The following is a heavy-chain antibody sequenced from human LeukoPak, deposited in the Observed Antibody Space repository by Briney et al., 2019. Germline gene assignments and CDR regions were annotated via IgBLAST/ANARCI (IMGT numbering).Heavy chain of an antibody. D-gene: IGHD1-26*01. Sequence: GGSLRLSCAASGFTFSSYSMNWVRQAPGKGLEWVSYISSSSSTIYYADSVKGRFTISRDNAKNSLYLQMNGLTAEDTAVYYCARDPDDIVGANFDSWGQGTLVTVSS. CDR3: ARDPDDIVGANFDS. J-gene: IGHJ4*02. CDR2: ISSSSSTI. V-gene: IGHV3-48*04. CDR1: GFTFSSYS.